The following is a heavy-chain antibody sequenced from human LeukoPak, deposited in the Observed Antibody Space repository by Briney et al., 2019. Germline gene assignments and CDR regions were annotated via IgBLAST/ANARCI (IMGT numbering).Heavy chain of an antibody. CDR1: GFTFSNAW. D-gene: IGHD2-2*01. V-gene: IGHV3-15*01. CDR2: IKTKADGETT. CDR3: TTEGGYCSDTGCRGLRASDI. Sequence: GGSLRLSCAASGFTFSNAWMTWVRQAPGKGLEWVGRIKTKADGETTEYAAPVEGRFTFSRDDSRNTLYLQMNSLKTEDTAVYYCTTEGGYCSDTGCRGLRASDIWGQGTMVTVSS. J-gene: IGHJ3*02.